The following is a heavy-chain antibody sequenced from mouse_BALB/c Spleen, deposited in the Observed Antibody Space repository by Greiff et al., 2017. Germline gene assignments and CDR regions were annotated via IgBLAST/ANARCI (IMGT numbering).Heavy chain of an antibody. CDR3: ARESYYYGSSGYFDV. Sequence: VQLQESGPGLVAPSQSLSITCTVSGFSLTSYGAHWVRQPPGKGLEWRGVIWAGGSTNYNSALMSRLSISKDNSKSQVFLKMNSLQTDDTAMYYCARESYYYGSSGYFDVWGAGTTVTVSS. D-gene: IGHD1-1*01. CDR2: IWAGGST. J-gene: IGHJ1*01. CDR1: GFSLTSYG. V-gene: IGHV2-9*02.